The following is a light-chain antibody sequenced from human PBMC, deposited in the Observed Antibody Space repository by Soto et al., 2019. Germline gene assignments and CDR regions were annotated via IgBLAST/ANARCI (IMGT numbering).Light chain of an antibody. CDR2: KAS. CDR1: QTINNC. J-gene: IGKJ1*01. V-gene: IGKV1-5*03. Sequence: DIQMTQSPSTRSASLGDRVTITCRASQTINNCLAWYQQKPGKAPNLLIYKASSLENGVPSRFSGSGSGTEFTLTISSMKPDDVATFYCQQYYSYWTFGQGTKVDIK. CDR3: QQYYSYWT.